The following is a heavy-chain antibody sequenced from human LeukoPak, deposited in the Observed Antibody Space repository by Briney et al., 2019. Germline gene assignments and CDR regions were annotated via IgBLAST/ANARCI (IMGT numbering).Heavy chain of an antibody. D-gene: IGHD2-15*01. CDR3: AREFSSVGNFDY. Sequence: PGGSLRLSCVTSGFTFSRYSVRWVRQAPGRGLEWVTSIYFTGNYISYADSVKGRFTISRDNAKNSLYLQMNSLRAEDTAVYYCAREFSSVGNFDYWGQGTLVAVSS. CDR2: IYFTGNYI. V-gene: IGHV3-21*01. J-gene: IGHJ4*02. CDR1: GFTFSRYS.